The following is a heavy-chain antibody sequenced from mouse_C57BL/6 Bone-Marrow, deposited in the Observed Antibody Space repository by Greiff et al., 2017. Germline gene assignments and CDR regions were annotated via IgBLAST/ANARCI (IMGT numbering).Heavy chain of an antibody. Sequence: EVKLMESGPGLVKPSQSLSLTCSVTGYSITSGYYWNWIRQFPGNKLEWMGYISYDGSNNYNPSLKNRISITRDTSKNQFFLKLNSVTTEDTATYYSARGGDLYYDYDYYAMDYWGQGTSVTVSS. J-gene: IGHJ4*01. CDR1: GYSITSGYY. D-gene: IGHD2-4*01. CDR3: ARGGDLYYDYDYYAMDY. CDR2: ISYDGSN. V-gene: IGHV3-6*01.